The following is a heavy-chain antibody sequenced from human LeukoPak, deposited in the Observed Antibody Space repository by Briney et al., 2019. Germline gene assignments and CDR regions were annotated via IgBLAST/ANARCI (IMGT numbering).Heavy chain of an antibody. CDR2: ITSDGSTT. D-gene: IGHD1-26*01. V-gene: IGHV3-74*01. CDR3: ARDLTGAVFDF. Sequence: GGSLRLSCAASGFTFSSYWMHWVRQVPGKGLVCVSRITSDGSTTSYADSVRGRFTISRDNAKNTVYLQMNSLRAEDTAVYYCARDLTGAVFDFWGQGTLVTVSS. CDR1: GFTFSSYW. J-gene: IGHJ4*02.